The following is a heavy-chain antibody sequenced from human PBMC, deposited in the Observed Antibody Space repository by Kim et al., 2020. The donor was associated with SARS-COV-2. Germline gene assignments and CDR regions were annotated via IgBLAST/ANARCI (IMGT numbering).Heavy chain of an antibody. V-gene: IGHV4-39*01. CDR2: IYYSGST. D-gene: IGHD6-19*01. Sequence: SETLSLTCTVSGGSISSSSYYWGWIRQPPGKGLEWIGSIYYSGSTYYNPSLKSRVTISVDTSKNQFSLKLSSVTAADTAVYYCARGGWYGVRWGQGTLVTVSS. J-gene: IGHJ4*02. CDR1: GGSISSSSYY. CDR3: ARGGWYGVR.